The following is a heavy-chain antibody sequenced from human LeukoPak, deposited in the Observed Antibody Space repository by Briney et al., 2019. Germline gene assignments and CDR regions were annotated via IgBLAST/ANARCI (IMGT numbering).Heavy chain of an antibody. CDR1: GFTLSSYV. CDR3: ARDGLYSSGWSAVY. V-gene: IGHV3-30-3*01. Sequence: GRSLRLSCAASGFTLSSYVMHWVRQAPGKGLEWVALISYDGNNQYADSVKGRFTISRDNSKNTVYLQINSLRAEDTAAYYCARDGLYSSGWSAVYWGQGILVTVSS. D-gene: IGHD6-19*01. CDR2: ISYDGNNQ. J-gene: IGHJ4*02.